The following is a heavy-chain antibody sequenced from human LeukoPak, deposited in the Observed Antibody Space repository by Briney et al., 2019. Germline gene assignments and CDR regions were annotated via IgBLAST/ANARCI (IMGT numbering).Heavy chain of an antibody. J-gene: IGHJ4*02. CDR3: ARGEPSCCFDY. Sequence: ASVKVSCKASGYTFTGYYMHWVRQAPGQGLEWMGWIDPNSGGTNYAQKFQGRVTMTRDTSINSAYMELSRLTSDDTAIYYCARGEPSCCFDYWGQGTLVTVSS. V-gene: IGHV1-2*02. CDR1: GYTFTGYY. CDR2: IDPNSGGT. D-gene: IGHD2-2*01.